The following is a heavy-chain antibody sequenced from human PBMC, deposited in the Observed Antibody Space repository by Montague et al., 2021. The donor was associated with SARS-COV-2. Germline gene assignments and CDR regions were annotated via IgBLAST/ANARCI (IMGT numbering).Heavy chain of an antibody. V-gene: IGHV3-7*03. J-gene: IGHJ6*02. CDR2: IKPDGGEK. CDR3: ARDSRIVGATGDMDV. D-gene: IGHD1-26*01. Sequence: SLRLSCAASGFTFSSYWMSWVRQTPGKGLEWVANIKPDGGEKHXXXSXXXRFTISRDNAKNSLNLQMDSLRAEDTALYYCARDSRIVGATGDMDVWGQGTTVIVSS. CDR1: GFTFSSYW.